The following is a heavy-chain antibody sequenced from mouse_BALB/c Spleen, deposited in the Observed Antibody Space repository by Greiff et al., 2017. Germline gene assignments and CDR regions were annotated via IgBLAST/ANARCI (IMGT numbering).Heavy chain of an antibody. Sequence: QVQLKQSGPGLVAPSQSLSITCTVSGFSLTSYGVHWVRQPPGKGLEWLGVIWAGGSTNYNSALMSRLSISKDNSKSQVFLKMNSLQTDDTAMYYCARVYYGYDGGFAYWGQGTLVTVSA. D-gene: IGHD2-2*01. CDR2: IWAGGST. CDR3: ARVYYGYDGGFAY. J-gene: IGHJ3*01. CDR1: GFSLTSYG. V-gene: IGHV2-9*02.